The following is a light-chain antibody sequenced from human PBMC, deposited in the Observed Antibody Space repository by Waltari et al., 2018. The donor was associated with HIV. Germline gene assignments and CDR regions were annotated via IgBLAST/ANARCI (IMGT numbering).Light chain of an antibody. Sequence: QSPDSLAVSLGERATINCKSSKSVLYSSNNKDYLAWYQQKAGQPPKLLIYWASSRESGVPDRFSGSGSGTDFTLTISSLQAEDVAVYYCQQYYSTPYTFGQGTKLEIK. J-gene: IGKJ2*01. CDR2: WAS. CDR3: QQYYSTPYT. CDR1: KSVLYSSNNKDY. V-gene: IGKV4-1*01.